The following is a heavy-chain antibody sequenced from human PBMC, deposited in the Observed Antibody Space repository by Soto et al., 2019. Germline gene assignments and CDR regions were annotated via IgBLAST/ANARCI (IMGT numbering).Heavy chain of an antibody. CDR1: GGSISSGGYY. J-gene: IGHJ5*02. D-gene: IGHD3-3*01. CDR2: IYYSGST. V-gene: IGHV4-31*03. CDR3: AKGGGNYDFWSGYRNWFDP. Sequence: QVQLQESGPGLVKPSQTLSLTCTVSGGSISSGGYYWSWIRQHPGKGLEWIGYIYYSGSTYYNPSLKRRVTISVDTSKNQFSLKLSSVTAADTAVYYCAKGGGNYDFWSGYRNWFDPWGQGTLVTVSS.